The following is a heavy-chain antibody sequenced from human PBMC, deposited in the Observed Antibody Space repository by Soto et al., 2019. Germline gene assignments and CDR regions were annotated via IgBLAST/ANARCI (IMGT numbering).Heavy chain of an antibody. J-gene: IGHJ4*02. CDR2: INHSGSA. CDR3: ARAHYDFWSGYYSRVVLHYFDY. CDR1: GGSFSGYY. D-gene: IGHD3-3*01. Sequence: SETLSLTCAVYGGSFSGYYWSWIRQPPGKGLEWIGEINHSGSANYNPSPKSRVTISVDTSKNQFSLKLSSVTAADTAVYYCARAHYDFWSGYYSRVVLHYFDYWGQGTLVTVSS. V-gene: IGHV4-34*01.